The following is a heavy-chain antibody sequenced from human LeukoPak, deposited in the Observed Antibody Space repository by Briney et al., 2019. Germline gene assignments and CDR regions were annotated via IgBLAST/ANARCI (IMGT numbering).Heavy chain of an antibody. Sequence: GGSLRLSCAASGFTFSSYAMHWVRQAPGKGLEWVAVISYDGSNKYYADSVKGRFTISRDNSKITLYLQMNSLRAEDTAVYYCARDRRNYDILTGYYIGYYFDYWGQGTLVTVSS. V-gene: IGHV3-30-3*01. CDR1: GFTFSSYA. J-gene: IGHJ4*02. D-gene: IGHD3-9*01. CDR3: ARDRRNYDILTGYYIGYYFDY. CDR2: ISYDGSNK.